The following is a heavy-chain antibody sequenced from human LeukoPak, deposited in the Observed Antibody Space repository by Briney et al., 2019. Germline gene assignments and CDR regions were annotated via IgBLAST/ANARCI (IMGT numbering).Heavy chain of an antibody. CDR2: INWNSGSI. CDR1: GFTFDDYG. D-gene: IGHD3-22*01. V-gene: IGHV3-20*04. J-gene: IGHJ6*02. CDR3: AKDYYYDSSGSLYGMDV. Sequence: GGSLRLSCAASGFTFDDYGMSWVRQAPGKGLEWVSGINWNSGSIGYADSVKGRFTISRDNAKNSLYLQMNSLRAEDTALYYCAKDYYYDSSGSLYGMDVWGQGTTVTVSS.